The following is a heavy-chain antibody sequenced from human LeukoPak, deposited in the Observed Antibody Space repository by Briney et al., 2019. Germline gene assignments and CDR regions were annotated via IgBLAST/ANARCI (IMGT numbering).Heavy chain of an antibody. CDR2: INPNSGGT. CDR3: ARDYEWELLRDAFDI. Sequence: APVKVSCKASGYTFTGYYMHWVRQAPGQGLEWMGWINPNSGGTNYAQKFQGRVTMTRDTSISTAYMELSRLRSDDTAVYYCARDYEWELLRDAFDIWGQGTMVTVSS. J-gene: IGHJ3*02. V-gene: IGHV1-2*02. D-gene: IGHD1-26*01. CDR1: GYTFTGYY.